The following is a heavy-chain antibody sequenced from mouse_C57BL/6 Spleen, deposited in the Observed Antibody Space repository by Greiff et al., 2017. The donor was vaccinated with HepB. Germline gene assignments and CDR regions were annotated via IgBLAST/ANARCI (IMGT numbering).Heavy chain of an antibody. D-gene: IGHD5-5*01. Sequence: VQLQQSGPELVKPGASVKISCKASGYAFSSSWMNWVKQRPGKGLEWIGRIYPGDGDTNYNGKFKGKATLTADQSSIPAYLQLSSLTSEDSAVYFCARGDYPVYLDYWGQGTTLTVSA. V-gene: IGHV1-82*01. CDR1: GYAFSSSW. CDR3: ARGDYPVYLDY. J-gene: IGHJ2*01. CDR2: IYPGDGDT.